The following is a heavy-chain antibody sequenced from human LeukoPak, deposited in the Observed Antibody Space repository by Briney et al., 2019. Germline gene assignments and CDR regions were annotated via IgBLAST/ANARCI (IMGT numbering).Heavy chain of an antibody. V-gene: IGHV3-11*01. CDR3: ARVRYYYYYMDV. CDR1: GFTFSDFY. J-gene: IGHJ6*03. Sequence: GGSLRLSCAASGFTFSDFYMSWIRQAPGKGLEGVSYISSSGSTIYYADSVKGRFTISRDNAKNSLYLQMNSLRAEDTAVYYCARVRYYYYYMDVWGKGTTVTVSS. CDR2: ISSSGSTI.